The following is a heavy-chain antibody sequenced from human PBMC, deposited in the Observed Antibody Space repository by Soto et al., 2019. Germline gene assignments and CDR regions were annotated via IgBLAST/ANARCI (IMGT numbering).Heavy chain of an antibody. CDR1: GGSISSYY. V-gene: IGHV4-59*08. CDR2: IYYSGST. J-gene: IGHJ4*02. Sequence: SETLSLTCTVSGGSISSYYWSWIRQPPGKGLEWIGYIYYSGSTNYNPSLKSRVTISVDTSKNQFSLKLSSVTAADTAVYYCARQGCSGGSCYWDYWGQGTLVTVSS. CDR3: ARQGCSGGSCYWDY. D-gene: IGHD2-15*01.